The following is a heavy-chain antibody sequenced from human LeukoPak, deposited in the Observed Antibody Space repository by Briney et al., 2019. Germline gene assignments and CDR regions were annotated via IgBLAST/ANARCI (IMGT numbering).Heavy chain of an antibody. J-gene: IGHJ6*02. CDR3: AREVVIAVAASRTNYYYYGMDV. V-gene: IGHV3-21*01. D-gene: IGHD6-19*01. CDR1: GFTFSSYS. Sequence: GGSLRLSCAASGFTFSSYSMNWVRQAPGKGLEWVSSISSSSSYIYYADSVKGRFTISRDNAKNSLYLQMNSLRAEDTAVYYCAREVVIAVAASRTNYYYYGMDVWGQGTTVTVSS. CDR2: ISSSSSYI.